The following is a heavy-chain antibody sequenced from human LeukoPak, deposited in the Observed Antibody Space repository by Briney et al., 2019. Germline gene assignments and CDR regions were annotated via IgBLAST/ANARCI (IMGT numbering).Heavy chain of an antibody. V-gene: IGHV4-61*01. CDR2: IYYSGST. CDR1: GASISSSTDY. J-gene: IGHJ6*03. Sequence: PSETLSLTCTVSGASISSSTDYWTWIRQPPGKGLEWIGYIYYSGSTNYNPSLKSRVTISVDTSKNQFSLKLSSVTAADTTVYYCARSQADFWSGYLHMVHYYYYYMDVWGKGTTVTVSS. CDR3: ARSQADFWSGYLHMVHYYYYYMDV. D-gene: IGHD3-3*01.